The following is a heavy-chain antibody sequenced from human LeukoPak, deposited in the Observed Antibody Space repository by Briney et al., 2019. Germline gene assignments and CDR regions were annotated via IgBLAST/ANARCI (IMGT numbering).Heavy chain of an antibody. V-gene: IGHV3-48*04. CDR2: ISSSSTI. CDR1: GFTFSSYS. J-gene: IGHJ5*02. CDR3: ARGNGWFDP. Sequence: GGSLRLSCAASGFTFSSYSMNWVRQAPGKGLEWVSYISSSSTIYYADSVKGRFTISRDNAMNSLYLQMNSLRAEDTAVYYCARGNGWFDPWGQGTLVTVSS.